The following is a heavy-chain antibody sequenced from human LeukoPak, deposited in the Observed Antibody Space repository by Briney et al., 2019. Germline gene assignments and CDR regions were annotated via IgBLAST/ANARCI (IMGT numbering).Heavy chain of an antibody. D-gene: IGHD6-13*01. CDR2: IYYSGST. CDR3: AREGGIAENWFDP. Sequence: SETLSLTCTVSGGSISSGGYYWSWIRQHPGKGLEWIGYIYYSGSTYYSPSLKSRVTISVDTSKNQFSLKLSSVTAADTAVYYCAREGGIAENWFDPWGQGTLVTVSS. CDR1: GGSISSGGYY. V-gene: IGHV4-31*03. J-gene: IGHJ5*02.